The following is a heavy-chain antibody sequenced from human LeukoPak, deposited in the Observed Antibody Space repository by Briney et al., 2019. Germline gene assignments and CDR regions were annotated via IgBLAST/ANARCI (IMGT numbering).Heavy chain of an antibody. Sequence: SQTLSLTCAVSGGSISSGGYSWSWIRQPPGKGLEWIGYIYHSGSTYYNPSLKSRVTISVDTSKNQFSLKLSSVTAADTAVYYCARAYSGYDSGDYWGQGTLVTVSS. V-gene: IGHV4-30-2*01. J-gene: IGHJ4*02. CDR1: GGSISSGGYS. CDR2: IYHSGST. D-gene: IGHD5-12*01. CDR3: ARAYSGYDSGDY.